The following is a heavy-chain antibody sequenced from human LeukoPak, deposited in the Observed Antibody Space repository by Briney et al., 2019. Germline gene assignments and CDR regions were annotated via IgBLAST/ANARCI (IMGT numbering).Heavy chain of an antibody. CDR1: GYTFTSYG. V-gene: IGHV1-18*01. Sequence: ASVKVSCXASGYTFTSYGISWVRQAPGQGLEWMGWISAYNGNTNYAQKLQGRATMTTDTSTSTAYMELRSLRSDDTAVCYCARVPPVDGVLMVYAGHLDYWGQGTLVTVSS. CDR2: ISAYNGNT. CDR3: ARVPPVDGVLMVYAGHLDY. D-gene: IGHD2-8*01. J-gene: IGHJ4*02.